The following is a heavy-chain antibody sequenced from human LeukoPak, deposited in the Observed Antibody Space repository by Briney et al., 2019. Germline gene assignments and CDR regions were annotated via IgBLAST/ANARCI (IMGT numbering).Heavy chain of an antibody. CDR2: VDSGGST. J-gene: IGHJ4*02. CDR1: GFTVSSNY. CDR3: ARDEELDY. D-gene: IGHD1-26*01. Sequence: GGSLRLSCAASGFTVSSNYMNWVRQAPGKGLEWVSVVDSGGSTYYADSVKGRFIISRDNSKNTLYLQMNSLRAEDTAMYYCARDEELDYWGQGTLVTVSS. V-gene: IGHV3-66*01.